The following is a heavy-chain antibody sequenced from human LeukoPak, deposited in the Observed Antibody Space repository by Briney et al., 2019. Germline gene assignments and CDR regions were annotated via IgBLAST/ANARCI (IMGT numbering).Heavy chain of an antibody. Sequence: SETLSLTCTVSGGSISSGTYYWAWIRQPPGKGLEWIGDIYHSGSDYSNPSLKSRVTISVDTSKNQFSLKLSFVTAADTAVYYCARRLELSGYDYTFDYWGQGTLVTVSS. CDR3: ARRLELSGYDYTFDY. CDR1: GGSISSGTYY. CDR2: IYHSGSD. D-gene: IGHD3-22*01. J-gene: IGHJ4*02. V-gene: IGHV4-39*01.